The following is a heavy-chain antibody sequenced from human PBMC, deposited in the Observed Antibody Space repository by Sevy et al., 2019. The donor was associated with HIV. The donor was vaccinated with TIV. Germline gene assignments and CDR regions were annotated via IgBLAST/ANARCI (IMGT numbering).Heavy chain of an antibody. J-gene: IGHJ4*02. D-gene: IGHD5-18*01. V-gene: IGHV3-48*02. CDR1: GFTFSSYS. CDR2: ISSSSSTI. Sequence: GGSLRLSCAASGFTFSSYSMNWVRQAPGKGLEWVSYISSSSSTIYYADSVKGRFTISRDNAKNSLYLQMNSLRDEDTAVYYCARDYRDRMLRIQLWSSFDYWGQGTLVTVSS. CDR3: ARDYRDRMLRIQLWSSFDY.